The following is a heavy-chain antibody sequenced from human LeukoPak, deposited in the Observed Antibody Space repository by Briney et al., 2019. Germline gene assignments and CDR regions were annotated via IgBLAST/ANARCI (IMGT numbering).Heavy chain of an antibody. Sequence: SETLSLTCAIYGGSFSGYYWSWIRQPPGKGLEWIGEINHSGSTNYNPSLKSRVTISVDTSKNQFSLKLSPVTAADTAVYYCARAHYRITMVRGVLCGMDVWGQGTTVTVSS. CDR1: GGSFSGYY. CDR3: ARAHYRITMVRGVLCGMDV. CDR2: INHSGST. V-gene: IGHV4-34*01. D-gene: IGHD3-10*01. J-gene: IGHJ6*02.